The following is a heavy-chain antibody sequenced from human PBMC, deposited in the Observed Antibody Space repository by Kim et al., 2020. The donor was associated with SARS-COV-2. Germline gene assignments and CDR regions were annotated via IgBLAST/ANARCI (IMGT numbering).Heavy chain of an antibody. CDR3: ARFDSGWYQDY. Sequence: ASVKVSCKASGYVFTDYSISWVRHVPGQGLESVGWITPSNGHKNFGQILQGRVSLTADTSTAEVHMEIKDLRPADAAIYYCARFDSGWYQDYWGQGTLVTVSS. D-gene: IGHD6-19*01. J-gene: IGHJ4*02. CDR2: ITPSNGHK. CDR1: GYVFTDYS. V-gene: IGHV1-18*01.